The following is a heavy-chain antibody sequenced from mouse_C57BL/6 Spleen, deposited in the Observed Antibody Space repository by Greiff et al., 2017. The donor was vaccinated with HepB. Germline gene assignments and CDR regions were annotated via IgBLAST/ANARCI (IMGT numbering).Heavy chain of an antibody. D-gene: IGHD2-3*01. CDR2: INPNSGST. CDR3: ARSDDGSYWYFDV. J-gene: IGHJ1*03. CDR1: GYTFTSYW. Sequence: QVQLQQSGAELVKPGASVKLSCKASGYTFTSYWMHWVKQRPGQGLEWIGMINPNSGSTNYNEKFKSKATLTVDKSSSTAYMQLSSLTSEDSAVYYCARSDDGSYWYFDVWGTGTTVTVSS. V-gene: IGHV1-64*01.